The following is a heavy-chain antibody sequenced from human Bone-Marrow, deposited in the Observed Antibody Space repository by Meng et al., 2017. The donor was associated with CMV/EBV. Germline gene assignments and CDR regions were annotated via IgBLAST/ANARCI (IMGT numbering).Heavy chain of an antibody. V-gene: IGHV3-74*01. CDR2: INSDGSST. D-gene: IGHD3-3*02. CDR1: GFTFSSYW. Sequence: GGSLRLSCAASGFTFSSYWMHWVRQAPGKGLVRVSRINSDGSSTSYADSVKGRFTISRDNAKNTLYLQMNSLRAEDTAVYYCARDLTAETFLEWFAHYYGMDVWGQGTTVTVSS. CDR3: ARDLTAETFLEWFAHYYGMDV. J-gene: IGHJ6*02.